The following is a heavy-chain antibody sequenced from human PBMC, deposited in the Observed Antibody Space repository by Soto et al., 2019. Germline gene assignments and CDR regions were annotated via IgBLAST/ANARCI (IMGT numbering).Heavy chain of an antibody. Sequence: EVQLLESGGGLVQPGGSLRLSCAASGFTFSRYAMSWDRQAPGKGLEWVSAISGSGGSTYYADSVKGRFTISRDNSKNTLYLQMNSLRAEDTAVYYCAKVIGSSGWAEYYGMDVWGQGTTVTVSS. CDR1: GFTFSRYA. CDR3: AKVIGSSGWAEYYGMDV. V-gene: IGHV3-23*01. J-gene: IGHJ6*02. D-gene: IGHD6-19*01. CDR2: ISGSGGST.